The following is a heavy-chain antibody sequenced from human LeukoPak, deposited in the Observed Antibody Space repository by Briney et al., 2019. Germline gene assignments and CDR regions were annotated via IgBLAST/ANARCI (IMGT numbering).Heavy chain of an antibody. D-gene: IGHD1-26*01. CDR3: ARDNWSYDTDAFDI. J-gene: IGHJ3*02. V-gene: IGHV4-4*07. CDR1: GGSISSYY. CDR2: FYTGGNT. Sequence: SETLSLTCTVSGGSISSYYWSWIRQPAGKGLEWIGRFYTGGNTIYNPSLKSRVTMSVDMSKDQFSLRLSSVTAADTAVYYCARDNWSYDTDAFDIWGQGTMVTVSS.